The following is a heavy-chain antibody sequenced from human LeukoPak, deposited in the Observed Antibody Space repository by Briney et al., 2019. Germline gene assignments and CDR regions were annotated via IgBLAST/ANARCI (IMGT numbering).Heavy chain of an antibody. J-gene: IGHJ4*02. CDR3: ARDPGVRWLVGFDY. D-gene: IGHD6-19*01. Sequence: GRSLRLSCAASGFTFSSYGMHWVRQAPGKGLEWVAVMWYDGSNKYYADSVKGRFTISRDNSKNTLYLQMDSLRVEHTAVYYCARDPGVRWLVGFDYWGQGTLVTVSS. CDR2: MWYDGSNK. CDR1: GFTFSSYG. V-gene: IGHV3-33*01.